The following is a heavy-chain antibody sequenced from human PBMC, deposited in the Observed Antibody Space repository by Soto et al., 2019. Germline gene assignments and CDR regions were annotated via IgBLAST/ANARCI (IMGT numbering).Heavy chain of an antibody. CDR1: GFTFSSSW. J-gene: IGHJ5*02. CDR2: IEQDGTGK. Sequence: EVQLVESGGGLVQPGGSLRLSCAASGFTFSSSWMAWVRQAPGKGLEWVAVIEQDGTGKYYVDSVKGRFTVSRDNAKKSLYLQMTSLTVADTAGYYCAAGRGWAWGQGTLVTVSS. V-gene: IGHV3-7*05. D-gene: IGHD1-26*01. CDR3: AAGRGWA.